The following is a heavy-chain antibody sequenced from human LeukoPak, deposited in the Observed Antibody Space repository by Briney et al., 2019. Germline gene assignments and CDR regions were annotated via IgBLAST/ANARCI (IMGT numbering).Heavy chain of an antibody. J-gene: IGHJ6*02. CDR1: GGSISDSSYY. Sequence: SPETLSLTCTVSGGSISDSSYYWGWIRQPPGQGLEWNGSIYFSGNVYYNPSLRSRVTISDDTSKNQFSLKVTSVTAADAAVYYCAGCRFCRGGNCFLGRYGMDVWGRGTTVTVSS. V-gene: IGHV4-39*01. CDR3: AGCRFCRGGNCFLGRYGMDV. CDR2: IYFSGNV. D-gene: IGHD2-15*01.